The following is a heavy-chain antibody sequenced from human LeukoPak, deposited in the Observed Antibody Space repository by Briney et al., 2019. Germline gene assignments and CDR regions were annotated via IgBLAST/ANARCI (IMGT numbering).Heavy chain of an antibody. CDR1: GFTFSSYS. CDR2: ISSSSSTI. Sequence: PGGSLRLSCAASGFTFSSYSMNWVRQAPGKGLEWVSYISSSSSTIYYADSVKGRFTISRDNAKNSLYLQMNSLRAEDTAVYYCARVHYYDSSGYYSGWGQGTLVTVSS. J-gene: IGHJ4*02. CDR3: ARVHYYDSSGYYSG. D-gene: IGHD3-22*01. V-gene: IGHV3-48*04.